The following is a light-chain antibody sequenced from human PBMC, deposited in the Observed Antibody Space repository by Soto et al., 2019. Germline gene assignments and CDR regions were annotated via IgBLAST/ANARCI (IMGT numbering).Light chain of an antibody. Sequence: QSVLTQPPSASATPGQRVTISCSGSSSNIGSNTVNWYQQLPGTAPKLLIYKNNQRPSGVPDRFSGSKSGTSASLAISGLQSEDEADYYCAAWDDSLNGRVFGAGTQLTVL. V-gene: IGLV1-44*01. CDR1: SSNIGSNT. CDR3: AAWDDSLNGRV. J-gene: IGLJ3*02. CDR2: KNN.